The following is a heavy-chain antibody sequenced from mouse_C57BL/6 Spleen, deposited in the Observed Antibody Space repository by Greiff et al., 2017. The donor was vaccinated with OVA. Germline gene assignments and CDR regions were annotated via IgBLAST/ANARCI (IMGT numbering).Heavy chain of an antibody. CDR2: IDPSDSYT. V-gene: IGHV1-69*01. CDR3: ARSPGTHYFDY. J-gene: IGHJ2*01. Sequence: QVQLQQPGAELVMPGASVKLSCKASGYTFTSYWMHWVKQRPGQGLEWIGEIDPSDSYTNYNQKFKGKSTLTVDKSSSTAYMQLSILTSEDSAVYYCARSPGTHYFDYWGQGTTLTVSS. CDR1: GYTFTSYW. D-gene: IGHD4-1*01.